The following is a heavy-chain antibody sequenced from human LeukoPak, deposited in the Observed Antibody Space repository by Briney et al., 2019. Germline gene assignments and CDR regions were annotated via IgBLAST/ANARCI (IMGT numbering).Heavy chain of an antibody. CDR1: GYTFTSYD. V-gene: IGHV1-2*02. CDR2: INPNSGGT. Sequence: ASVKVSCKASGYTFTSYDINWVRQATGQGLEWMGWINPNSGGTNYAQKFQGRVTMTRDTSISTAYMELSRLRSDDTAVYYCARQGPTMVRGVITSNWFDPWGQGTLVTVSS. D-gene: IGHD3-10*01. CDR3: ARQGPTMVRGVITSNWFDP. J-gene: IGHJ5*02.